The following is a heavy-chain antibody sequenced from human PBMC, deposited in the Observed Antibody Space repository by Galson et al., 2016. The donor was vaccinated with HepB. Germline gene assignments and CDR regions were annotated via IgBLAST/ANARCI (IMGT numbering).Heavy chain of an antibody. Sequence: SVKVSCKASGGTFSSYAISWVRQAPGQGLEWMGGIIPIFGTANYAQKFQGRVTITADESTSTAYMELSSLRSEDTAVYYCARALAIVVVPAALVYGMDVWGQGTTVTVSS. CDR1: GGTFSSYA. CDR3: ARALAIVVVPAALVYGMDV. V-gene: IGHV1-69*13. D-gene: IGHD2-2*01. J-gene: IGHJ6*02. CDR2: IIPIFGTA.